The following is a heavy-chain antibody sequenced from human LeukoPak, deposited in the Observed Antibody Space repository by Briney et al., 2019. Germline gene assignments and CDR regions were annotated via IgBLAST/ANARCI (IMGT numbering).Heavy chain of an antibody. CDR2: ITPNSGGT. V-gene: IGHV1-2*02. CDR3: ARGFRLSAIEDWFDP. CDR1: GYTFTAYY. D-gene: IGHD2-2*02. J-gene: IGHJ5*02. Sequence: ASVRVSCKASGYTFTAYYVHWVRQAPGQGLEWMGWITPNSGGTKYAQKFQGRVTMTRDTSISTAYMELSGLRSDDTAVYYCARGFRLSAIEDWFDPWGQGTLVTVSS.